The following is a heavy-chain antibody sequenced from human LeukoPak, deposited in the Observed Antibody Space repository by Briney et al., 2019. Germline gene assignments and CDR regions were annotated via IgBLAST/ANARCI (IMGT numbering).Heavy chain of an antibody. J-gene: IGHJ4*02. V-gene: IGHV4-59*01. CDR1: GGSISSYY. Sequence: SETLSLTSTVSGGSISSYYWSWIRQPPGKGLEWIGYIYYSGSTNYNPSLKSRVTISVDTSKNQFSLKLSSVTAADTAVYYCARITVAGTSDYWGQGTLVTVSS. CDR2: IYYSGST. CDR3: ARITVAGTSDY. D-gene: IGHD6-19*01.